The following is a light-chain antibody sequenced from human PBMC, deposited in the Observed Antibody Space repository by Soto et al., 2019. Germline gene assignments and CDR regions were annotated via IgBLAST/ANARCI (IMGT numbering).Light chain of an antibody. CDR3: SSYTSSSTGV. CDR2: DVG. Sequence: QSALTQPASVSGSPGQSITISCTGTSSDVGGYNYVSWYQQPPGKAPKLMIFDVGNRPSGVSNRFSGSKSGNTASLTISGLQAEDEADYYCSSYTSSSTGVFGGGTKLTVL. J-gene: IGLJ2*01. CDR1: SSDVGGYNY. V-gene: IGLV2-14*01.